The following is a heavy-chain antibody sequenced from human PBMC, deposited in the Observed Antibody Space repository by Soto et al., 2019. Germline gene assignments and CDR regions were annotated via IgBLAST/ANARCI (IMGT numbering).Heavy chain of an antibody. J-gene: IGHJ3*02. D-gene: IGHD1-1*01. V-gene: IGHV1-18*04. CDR3: ARDLSLMPGTSNDGFVI. CDR2: ISAYNGNT. CDR1: GYMFSHYG. Sequence: QIQLVQSGAEVKKPGAPVMVSCKASGYMFSHYGITWVRQAPGQGLEWMAWISAYNGNTDYAQKFQGRVTMTTDSSTNTAYMELRSLRSDDTAVYYCARDLSLMPGTSNDGFVIWGQGTMVTVSS.